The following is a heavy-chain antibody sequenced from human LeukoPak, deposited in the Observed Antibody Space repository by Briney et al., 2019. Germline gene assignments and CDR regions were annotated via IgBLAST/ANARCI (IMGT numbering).Heavy chain of an antibody. Sequence: GASVKVSCKASGYTFTSYDINWVRQATGQGLEWMGWINLNGGGTNYAQKFQGRVTWTRDTSISTAYMELSRLRSDDTAVYYCARNYGDPLDYWGRGTLVTVSS. CDR2: INLNGGGT. CDR3: ARNYGDPLDY. D-gene: IGHD4-17*01. J-gene: IGHJ4*02. CDR1: GYTFTSYD. V-gene: IGHV1-2*02.